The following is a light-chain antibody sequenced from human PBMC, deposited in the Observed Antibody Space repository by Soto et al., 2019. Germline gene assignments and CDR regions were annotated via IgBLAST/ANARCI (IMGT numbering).Light chain of an antibody. Sequence: DIQLTQSPSFLSASVGDRVTITCRASQGISSYLAWYQQKPGKAPKLLIYAASTLQSGVPSRYNGSASGTEYTITISSPQPDDFATYYCQRLDSYSTFGQGTRLEIK. CDR1: QGISSY. CDR3: QRLDSYST. J-gene: IGKJ5*01. V-gene: IGKV1-9*01. CDR2: AAS.